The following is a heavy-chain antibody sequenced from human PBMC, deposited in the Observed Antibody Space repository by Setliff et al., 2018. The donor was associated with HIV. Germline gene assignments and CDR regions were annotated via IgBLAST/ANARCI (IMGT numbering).Heavy chain of an antibody. J-gene: IGHJ4*02. D-gene: IGHD3-22*01. CDR1: GFTFSNYA. V-gene: IGHV3-23*01. Sequence: GGSLRLSCAASGFTFSNYAMSWVRQAPGKGLEWVAIMSSSGADTFYADSVKGRFTISRDDSKNMVFLQMNSLKTEDTAVYYCITHYYDSSGFSPNYFDSWGQGTLVTVSS. CDR3: ITHYYDSSGFSPNYFDS. CDR2: MSSSGADT.